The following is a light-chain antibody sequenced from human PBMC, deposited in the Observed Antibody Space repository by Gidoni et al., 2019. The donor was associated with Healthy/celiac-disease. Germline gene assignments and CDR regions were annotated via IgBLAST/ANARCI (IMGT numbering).Light chain of an antibody. CDR2: DAS. Sequence: ELVFTQSPATLSLSPGERATLSCRASPSVSSYLAWYQQKPGQAPRLLIYDASNRATGIPARFSGSGAGTDVTITISSREHEDFAVYYCQQRSNWPPVTFGQGTRLEIK. CDR1: PSVSSY. J-gene: IGKJ5*01. CDR3: QQRSNWPPVT. V-gene: IGKV3-11*01.